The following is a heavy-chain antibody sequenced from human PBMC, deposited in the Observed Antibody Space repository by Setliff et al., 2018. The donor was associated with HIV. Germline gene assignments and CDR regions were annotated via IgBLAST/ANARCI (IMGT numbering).Heavy chain of an antibody. CDR2: FDPEDNKI. V-gene: IGHV1-24*01. Sequence: GASVKVSCKVSGYTVTELSINWVRQAPGKGPEWMGGFDPEDNKIVYAQKFQGRLTTTEDTSTDTAYMELSSLRPEDTAVYYCATRIRDGHRGYGYFDFWGQGTLVTVSS. CDR1: GYTVTELS. D-gene: IGHD5-12*01. CDR3: ATRIRDGHRGYGYFDF. J-gene: IGHJ4*02.